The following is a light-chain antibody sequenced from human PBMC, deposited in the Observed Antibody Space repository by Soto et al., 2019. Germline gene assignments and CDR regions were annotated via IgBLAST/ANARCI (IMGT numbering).Light chain of an antibody. CDR3: SSYTSSSTRV. V-gene: IGLV2-14*01. CDR2: DVS. CDR1: SSVVGGYNY. J-gene: IGLJ1*01. Sequence: QSVLTQPASVSGSPGQSITISCTGTSSVVGGYNYVSWYQQHPGKALKLMIYDVSNRPSGVSNRFSGSKSGNTASLTISGLQAEDEADYYCSSYTSSSTRVFGTGTKVTVL.